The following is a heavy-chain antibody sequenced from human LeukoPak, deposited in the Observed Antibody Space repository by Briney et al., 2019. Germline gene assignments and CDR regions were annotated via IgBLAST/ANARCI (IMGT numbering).Heavy chain of an antibody. D-gene: IGHD1-26*01. CDR3: ARFQGGVELSDY. CDR1: GYKFSSYW. J-gene: IGHJ4*02. V-gene: IGHV5-51*04. Sequence: GESLQISCKGFGYKFSSYWIGWVRQLPGKGLEWMGMIFPGDSNTRYSPSFEGQVTVSADKPVSTAYLQWSSLRASDTAMYYCARFQGGVELSDYWGQGTPVTVSS. CDR2: IFPGDSNT.